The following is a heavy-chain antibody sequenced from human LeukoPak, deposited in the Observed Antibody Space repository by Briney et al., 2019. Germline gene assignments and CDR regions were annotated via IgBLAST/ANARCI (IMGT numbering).Heavy chain of an antibody. CDR3: ARGFGVAGFDY. CDR1: GGSISSYY. V-gene: IGHV4-59*12. Sequence: SETLSLTCTVSGGSISSYYGSCIRQPPGKGREWIGYIYYSGSTNYNPSLKRRVTISVDTSKNQFSLKLSSVTAADTAVYYCARGFGVAGFDYWGQGTLVTVSS. J-gene: IGHJ4*02. D-gene: IGHD6-19*01. CDR2: IYYSGST.